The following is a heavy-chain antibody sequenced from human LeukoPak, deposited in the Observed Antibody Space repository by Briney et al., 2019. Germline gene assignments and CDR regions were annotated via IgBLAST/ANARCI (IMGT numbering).Heavy chain of an antibody. V-gene: IGHV3-7*01. CDR3: ARDANFWSGYYRDYYYYMDV. CDR1: GFTFSSYW. D-gene: IGHD3-3*01. Sequence: PGGSLRLSCAASGFTFSSYWMSWVRQAPGKGLEWVANIKQDGSEKYYVDSVKGRFTISRDNAKNSLYLQMNSLGAEDTAVYYCARDANFWSGYYRDYYYYMDVWGKGTTVTVSS. CDR2: IKQDGSEK. J-gene: IGHJ6*03.